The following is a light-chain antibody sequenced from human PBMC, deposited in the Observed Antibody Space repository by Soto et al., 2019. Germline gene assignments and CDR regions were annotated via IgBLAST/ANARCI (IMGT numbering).Light chain of an antibody. Sequence: DIQMTQSPSTLPASVVDRVTITCRASQSISNWLGWYQQKPGTAPKVLIYHASNLQSGVPSRFSGSGSGTEFTLTISSLQPDDFATYYCQQYNSYSFGQGTKVDIK. CDR3: QQYNSYS. CDR2: HAS. V-gene: IGKV1-5*01. CDR1: QSISNW. J-gene: IGKJ1*01.